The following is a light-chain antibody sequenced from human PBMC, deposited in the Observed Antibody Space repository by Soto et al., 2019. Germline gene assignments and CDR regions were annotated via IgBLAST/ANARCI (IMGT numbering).Light chain of an antibody. Sequence: QSALTQPASVSGSPGQSITISCTGSSTDVGAYHLVSWYQHHPGAAPKLMIYEATRRPSGISNRFSGSKSGNTASLTISGLQAEDEADYYCCSFAGSNSWVFGGGTKLTVL. CDR2: EAT. J-gene: IGLJ3*02. CDR1: STDVGAYHL. V-gene: IGLV2-23*01. CDR3: CSFAGSNSWV.